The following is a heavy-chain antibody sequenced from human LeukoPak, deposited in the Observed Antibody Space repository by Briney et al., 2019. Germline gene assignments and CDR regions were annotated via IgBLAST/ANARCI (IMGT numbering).Heavy chain of an antibody. CDR1: GYPFTGYY. CDR3: ARPYSGSYSDAFDI. V-gene: IGHV5-51*01. CDR2: IYPGDSDT. J-gene: IGHJ3*02. Sequence: ASVKVSCKASGYPFTGYYVHWVRQAPGHGLEWMGIIYPGDSDTRYSPSFQGQVTISADKSISTAYLQWSSLKASDTAMYYCARPYSGSYSDAFDIWGQGTMVTVSS. D-gene: IGHD1-26*01.